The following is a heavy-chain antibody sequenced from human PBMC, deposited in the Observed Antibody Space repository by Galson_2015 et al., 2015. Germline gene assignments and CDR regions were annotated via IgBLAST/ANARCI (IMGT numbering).Heavy chain of an antibody. J-gene: IGHJ4*02. CDR3: ARVGVHYCSGGSCYAFDY. CDR2: VRSSIGDV. V-gene: IGHV3-21*01. Sequence: ALRLCYAAAGLTFSHYAMNWGRQAAGKGLGWHSAVRSSIGDVCDADSVKGRFTISRDNAKNSLYLQMNSLRVEDTAVYYCARVGVHYCSGGSCYAFDYWGQGTLVTVSS. D-gene: IGHD2-15*01. CDR1: GLTFSHYA.